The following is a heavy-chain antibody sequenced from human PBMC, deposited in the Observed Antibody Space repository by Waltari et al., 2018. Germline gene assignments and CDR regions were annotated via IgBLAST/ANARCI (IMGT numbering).Heavy chain of an antibody. CDR3: AREEGRYYNFWNGYYAFDN. CDR2: IYNSGGV. Sequence: QVQLQESGPGLVKLSQTLSLTCPVSGDSISTGSSHWSWIRQPAGKRLEWIWRIYNSGGVNYTPSLKSRVTISIDTSKNQFSLDLRSVTAADTAIYYCAREEGRYYNFWNGYYAFDNWGQGTLVTVSS. J-gene: IGHJ4*02. V-gene: IGHV4-61*02. CDR1: GDSISTGSSH. D-gene: IGHD3-3*01.